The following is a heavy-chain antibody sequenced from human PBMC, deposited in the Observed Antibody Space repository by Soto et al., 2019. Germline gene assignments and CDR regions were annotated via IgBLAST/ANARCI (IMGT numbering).Heavy chain of an antibody. D-gene: IGHD2-21*01. J-gene: IGHJ6*02. CDR2: ISTDNGNT. CDR1: GYSFTSYG. V-gene: IGHV1-18*01. Sequence: QVHLVQSGAEVRKPGASVKVSCKASGYSFTSYGISWVRQAPGQGHEWMGWISTDNGNTNYAHNLKGRVSMTIDPSTSTAYMELWSLGSDDTAVYYCARDVPDTSLFFYYYGMDVWGQGTTVTVSS. CDR3: ARDVPDTSLFFYYYGMDV.